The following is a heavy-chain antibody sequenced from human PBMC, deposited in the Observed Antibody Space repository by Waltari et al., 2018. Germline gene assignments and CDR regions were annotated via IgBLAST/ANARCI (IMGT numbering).Heavy chain of an antibody. CDR1: GFTFSSYE. V-gene: IGHV3-48*03. CDR3: ARDREYYYGSGNYYYYYYGMDV. J-gene: IGHJ6*02. CDR2: ISSSVSTI. D-gene: IGHD3-10*01. Sequence: EVQLVESGGGLVQPGGSLRLSCAASGFTFSSYEMNWVRQAPGKGLEWVSYISSSVSTIYDGDAVKGRFTSSRDNAKNSLYLQMNSLRAEDTAVYYCARDREYYYGSGNYYYYYYGMDVWGQGTTVTVSS.